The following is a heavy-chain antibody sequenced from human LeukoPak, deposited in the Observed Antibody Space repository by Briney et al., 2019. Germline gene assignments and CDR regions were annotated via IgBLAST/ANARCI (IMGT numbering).Heavy chain of an antibody. D-gene: IGHD6-19*01. J-gene: IGHJ3*02. V-gene: IGHV3-33*08. CDR3: ARGLHRSGWSTAFDI. CDR1: GFTFSSYA. CDR2: IWYDGSNK. Sequence: GGSLRLSCAASGFTFSSYAMSWVRQAPGKGLEWVAVIWYDGSNKYYADSLKGRITMSRDNSKNTLYLQMKRLRAEDTAVYYCARGLHRSGWSTAFDIWGQGTMVTVSP.